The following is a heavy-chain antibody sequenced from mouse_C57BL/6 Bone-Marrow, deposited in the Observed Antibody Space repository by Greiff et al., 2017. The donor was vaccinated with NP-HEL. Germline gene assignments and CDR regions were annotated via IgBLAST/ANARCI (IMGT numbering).Heavy chain of an antibody. J-gene: IGHJ2*01. CDR2: INPSNGGT. CDR3: ARESRNSLDY. Sequence: VKLQESGAELVRPGTSVKVSCKASGYAFTNYLIEWVKQRPGQGLEWIGNINPSNGGTNYNEKFKSKATLTVDKSSSTAYMQLSSLTSEDSAVYYCARESRNSLDYWGQGTTLTVSS. CDR1: GYAFTNYL. V-gene: IGHV1-54*01. D-gene: IGHD2-1*01.